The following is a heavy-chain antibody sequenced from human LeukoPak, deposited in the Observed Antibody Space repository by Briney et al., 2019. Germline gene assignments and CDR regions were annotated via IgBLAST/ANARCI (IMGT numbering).Heavy chain of an antibody. J-gene: IGHJ4*02. V-gene: IGHV4-34*01. CDR3: ARGVAVSSSGWYNY. D-gene: IGHD6-19*01. CDR1: GGSFSGYY. CDR2: IDHSGST. Sequence: SETLSLTCAVYGGSFSGYYWSWIRQPPGKGLEWIGEIDHSGSTNYNPSLKSRVTISVDTSKNQFSLKLSSVTAADTAVYYCARGVAVSSSGWYNYWGQGTLVTVSS.